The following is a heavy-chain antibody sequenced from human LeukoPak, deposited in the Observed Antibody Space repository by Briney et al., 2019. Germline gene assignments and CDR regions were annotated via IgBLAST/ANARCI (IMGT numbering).Heavy chain of an antibody. D-gene: IGHD3-22*01. CDR1: GFTFSNYD. Sequence: GGSLRLSCAASGFTFSNYDMSWVRQAPGKGLEWVSFIYSGGNTHNSDSVKGRFTISRDNSKNTLYLQMNSLRAEDTAVYYCARRAGDYSHPYDYWGQGTLVTVS. CDR2: IYSGGNT. V-gene: IGHV3-53*01. CDR3: ARRAGDYSHPYDY. J-gene: IGHJ4*02.